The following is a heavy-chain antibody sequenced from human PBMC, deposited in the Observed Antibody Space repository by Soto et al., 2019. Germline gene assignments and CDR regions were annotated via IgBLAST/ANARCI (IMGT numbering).Heavy chain of an antibody. D-gene: IGHD2-2*01. CDR2: ISHSGST. J-gene: IGHJ6*03. Sequence: PSETLSLTCAVSSGSSVSRNWWSWVRQPPGKGLEWIGEISHSGSTNYNPSLKSRVTISVDKSKNQFSLKLSSVTAADTAVYYCARGNWTDCSSTSCHDYYYYMDVWGKGTTVT. V-gene: IGHV4-4*02. CDR1: SGSSVSRNW. CDR3: ARGNWTDCSSTSCHDYYYYMDV.